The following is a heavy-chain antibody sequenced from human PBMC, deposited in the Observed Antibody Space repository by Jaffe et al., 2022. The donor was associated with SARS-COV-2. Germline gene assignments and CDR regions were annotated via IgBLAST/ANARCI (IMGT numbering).Heavy chain of an antibody. CDR1: GFTFSDYY. CDR3: ASAYYYYYYYMDA. J-gene: IGHJ6*03. Sequence: QVQLVESGGGVVKPGGSLRLSCAASGFTFSDYYMTWIRQAPGKGLEWVSYISNSGNTIKYADSVKGRFTISRDNAKNSLYLQMNSLRVEDTAVYYCASAYYYYYYYMDAWGKGTTVTVSS. CDR2: ISNSGNTI. V-gene: IGHV3-11*01.